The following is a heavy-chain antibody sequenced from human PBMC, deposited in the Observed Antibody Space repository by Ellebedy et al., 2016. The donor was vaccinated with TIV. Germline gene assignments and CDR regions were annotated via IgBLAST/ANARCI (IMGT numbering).Heavy chain of an antibody. J-gene: IGHJ3*02. Sequence: GESLKISXKSSGYIFSNYWIAWVRQMPRKGLEWMGVIYPGDSDTRYSPSFQGQVTISVDKSISAAYLQWGSLKASDTAMYFCARRIFSGSALDAFDIWGQGTMVTVSS. CDR1: GYIFSNYW. D-gene: IGHD5-12*01. V-gene: IGHV5-51*01. CDR3: ARRIFSGSALDAFDI. CDR2: IYPGDSDT.